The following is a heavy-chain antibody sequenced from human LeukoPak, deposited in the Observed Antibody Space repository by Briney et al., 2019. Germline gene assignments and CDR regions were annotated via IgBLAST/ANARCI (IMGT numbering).Heavy chain of an antibody. D-gene: IGHD4-17*01. CDR2: IILIFGIA. CDR1: GGTFSSYA. J-gene: IGHJ5*02. Sequence: GASVKVSCRASGGTFSSYAISWVRQAPGKGLEWMGRIILIFGIANYAQKFQGRVTITADKSTSTAYTELSSLRSEDTAVYYCASYDYGDYQNNNWFDPWGQGTLVTVSS. V-gene: IGHV1-69*04. CDR3: ASYDYGDYQNNNWFDP.